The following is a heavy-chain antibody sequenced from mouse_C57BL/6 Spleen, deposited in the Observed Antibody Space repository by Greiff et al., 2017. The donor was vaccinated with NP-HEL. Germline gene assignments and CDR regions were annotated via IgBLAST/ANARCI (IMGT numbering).Heavy chain of an antibody. J-gene: IGHJ2*01. CDR1: GYAFSSSW. Sequence: VQLQESGPELVKPGASVKISCKASGYAFSSSWMNWVKQRPGKGLEWIGRIYPGDGDTNYNGKFKGKATLTADKSSSTAYMQLSSLTSEDSAVYFCARGGYDYVDYWGQGTTLTVSS. CDR3: ARGGYDYVDY. CDR2: IYPGDGDT. V-gene: IGHV1-82*01. D-gene: IGHD2-3*01.